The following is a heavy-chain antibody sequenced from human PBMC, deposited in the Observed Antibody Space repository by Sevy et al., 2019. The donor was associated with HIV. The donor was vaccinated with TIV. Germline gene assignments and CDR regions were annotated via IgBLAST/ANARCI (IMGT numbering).Heavy chain of an antibody. Sequence: GGSLRLSCVASGFTFSSYSMNWVRQAPGKGLEWVSSISSSSSYIYYADSVKGRFTISRDNAKNSLYLQMNSLRAEDTAVYYCARDGIMGLDYWGQGTLVTVSS. D-gene: IGHD3-16*01. CDR2: ISSSSSYI. V-gene: IGHV3-21*01. CDR3: ARDGIMGLDY. CDR1: GFTFSSYS. J-gene: IGHJ4*02.